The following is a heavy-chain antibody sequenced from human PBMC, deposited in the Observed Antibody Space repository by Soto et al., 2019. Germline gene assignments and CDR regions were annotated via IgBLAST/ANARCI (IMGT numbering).Heavy chain of an antibody. J-gene: IGHJ5*02. CDR2: ISGSGGST. V-gene: IGHV3-23*01. Sequence: EVQLLESGGGLVQPGGSLRLSCAASGFTFSTYAMSWVRVAPGKRLEWVSGISGSGGSTYYAASVKGRFTSSRDSSKNSLYLQMNSLRAEDTAVYYCALQQAVVGTTNWFDPGGQGTLVTVSS. D-gene: IGHD6-19*01. CDR1: GFTFSTYA. CDR3: ALQQAVVGTTNWFDP.